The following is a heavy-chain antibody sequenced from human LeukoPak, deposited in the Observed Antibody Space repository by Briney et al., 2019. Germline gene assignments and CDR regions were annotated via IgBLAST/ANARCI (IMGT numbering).Heavy chain of an antibody. CDR3: ARTRCFYDSDGYCREAFDI. J-gene: IGHJ3*02. D-gene: IGHD3-22*01. CDR1: GYSFSDYG. Sequence: GASVKVSCKASGYSFSDYGFTWVRQAPRQGLEWMGWVSAKNGNINYAQKFQGRVTMTTDTSTGTAYMELRSLRSDDTAVYYCARTRCFYDSDGYCREAFDIWGQGTMVTVSS. V-gene: IGHV1-18*01. CDR2: VSAKNGNI.